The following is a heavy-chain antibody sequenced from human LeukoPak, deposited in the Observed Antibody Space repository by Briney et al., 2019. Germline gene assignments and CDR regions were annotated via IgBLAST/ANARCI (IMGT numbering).Heavy chain of an antibody. Sequence: PGGSLRLSCAASGFTFSSYSMNWVRQAPGKGLEWVSSISSSSSYIYYADSVKGRFTISRDNAKNSLYLQMNSLRAEDTAVYYCARLITDYGNFDYWGQGTLVTVSS. J-gene: IGHJ4*02. CDR2: ISSSSSYI. D-gene: IGHD3-22*01. CDR1: GFTFSSYS. CDR3: ARLITDYGNFDY. V-gene: IGHV3-21*01.